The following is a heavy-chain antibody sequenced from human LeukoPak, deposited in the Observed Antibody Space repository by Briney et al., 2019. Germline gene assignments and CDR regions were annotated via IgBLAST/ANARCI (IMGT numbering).Heavy chain of an antibody. J-gene: IGHJ3*02. Sequence: PSETLSLTCTVSGGSISSSSYYWGWIRQPPGKVLVWIESTYYSGSTYYSPSLKSRVTISVDTSKNQFSLKLSSVTAADTAVYYCAKPSRGWLQFDAFDIWGQGTMVTVSS. D-gene: IGHD5-24*01. CDR3: AKPSRGWLQFDAFDI. V-gene: IGHV4-39*01. CDR2: TYYSGST. CDR1: GGSISSSSYY.